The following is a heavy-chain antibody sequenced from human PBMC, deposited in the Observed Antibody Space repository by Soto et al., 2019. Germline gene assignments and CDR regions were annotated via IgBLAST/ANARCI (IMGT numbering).Heavy chain of an antibody. CDR1: GFTFSSYA. CDR2: ISYDGSNK. V-gene: IGHV3-30-3*01. D-gene: IGHD6-6*01. J-gene: IGHJ5*02. CDR3: ARGYSTSFSRFDP. Sequence: PGGSLRLSCADSGFTFSSYAMHWVRQAPGKGLEWVAVISYDGSNKYYADSVKGRFTISRDNSKNTLYLQMNSLRAEDTAVYYCARGYSTSFSRFDPWGQGTLVTVSS.